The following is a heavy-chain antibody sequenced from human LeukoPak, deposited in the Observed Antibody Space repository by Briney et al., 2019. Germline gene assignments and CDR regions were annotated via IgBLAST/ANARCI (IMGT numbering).Heavy chain of an antibody. CDR2: IYPGDSDT. V-gene: IGHV5-51*01. D-gene: IGHD2-2*01. CDR1: GYSFSSYW. J-gene: IGHJ4*02. Sequence: GESLKISCEGSGYSFSSYWIGWVRQMPGKGLEWMGIIYPGDSDTRYSPSFQGQVSISVDKSISTAYLQWSSLKASDTAMYYCARHEGYCSTTSCYGYIGDWGQGTLVTVSS. CDR3: ARHEGYCSTTSCYGYIGD.